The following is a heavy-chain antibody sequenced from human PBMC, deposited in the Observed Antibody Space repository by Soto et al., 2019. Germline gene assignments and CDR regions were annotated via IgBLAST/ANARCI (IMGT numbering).Heavy chain of an antibody. V-gene: IGHV3-30-3*01. CDR1: RFTFSSCA. CDR3: AREMVVAATRNYYYYGMDV. Sequence: QVQLVESGGGVVQPGRSLRLSCAANRFTFSSCARHWVRQAPGKGLEWVAVISYDGSNKYYADSVKGRFTISRDNSKNTLYLQMNSLRAEDTAVYYFAREMVVAATRNYYYYGMDVWGQGTTVTVSS. CDR2: ISYDGSNK. J-gene: IGHJ6*02. D-gene: IGHD2-15*01.